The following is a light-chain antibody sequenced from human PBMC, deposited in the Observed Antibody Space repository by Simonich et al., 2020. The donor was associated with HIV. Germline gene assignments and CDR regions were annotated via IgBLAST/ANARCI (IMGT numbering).Light chain of an antibody. CDR1: QSVSSN. CDR3: QQYGSSPYT. CDR2: GAS. J-gene: IGKJ2*01. Sequence: EIVMTQSPATLSVSPGERATLSCRASQSVSSNLAWYSQKPGQAPRLLIYGASTRATGIPARFSGSGSGTEFTLTISSLQSEDFAVYYCQQYGSSPYTFGQGTKLEIK. V-gene: IGKV3-15*01.